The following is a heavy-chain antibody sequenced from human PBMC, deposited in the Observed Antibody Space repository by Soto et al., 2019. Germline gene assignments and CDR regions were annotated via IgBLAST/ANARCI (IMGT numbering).Heavy chain of an antibody. D-gene: IGHD5-12*01. CDR3: ASRAGVYAGTPKNGMEG. CDR1: GGTFSSYA. J-gene: IGHJ6*02. V-gene: IGHV1-69*01. Sequence: QVQLVQSGAEVKKPGSSVKVSCKASGGTFSSYAISWVRQAPGQGLEWMGGIIPIFGTANYAQKFQGRITITADGSTGTAYMTRSSLRAEDRAVYEGASRAGVYAGTPKNGMEGWGPGPTVHVS. CDR2: IIPIFGTA.